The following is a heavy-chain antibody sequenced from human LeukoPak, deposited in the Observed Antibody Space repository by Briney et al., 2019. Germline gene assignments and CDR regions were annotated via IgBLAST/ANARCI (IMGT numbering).Heavy chain of an antibody. CDR2: INHSGST. CDR1: GGSFSGYY. Sequence: SETLSLTCAVYGGSFSGYYWSWIRQPPGKGLEWIGEINHSGSTNYNPSLKSRVTISVDTSKNQFSLKLSSVTAADTAVYYCASEGATPWDAFDIWGQGTMVTVSS. J-gene: IGHJ3*02. V-gene: IGHV4-34*01. CDR3: ASEGATPWDAFDI. D-gene: IGHD1-26*01.